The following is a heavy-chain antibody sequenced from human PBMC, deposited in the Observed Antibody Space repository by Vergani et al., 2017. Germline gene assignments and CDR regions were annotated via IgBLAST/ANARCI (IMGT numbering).Heavy chain of an antibody. D-gene: IGHD2/OR15-2a*01. J-gene: IGHJ4*02. CDR1: GFTFSSFW. Sequence: EVQLVESGGGMVQPGGSLRLSCAASGFTFSSFWMSWIRQAPGKGLEWVANINKAGSEKYYVDSVKGRFSISIDNAKNSLYLEMSSLRVEDTDVYYCPHRDNNRWNWGRETLVTVSS. CDR3: PHRDNNRWN. CDR2: INKAGSEK. V-gene: IGHV3-7*01.